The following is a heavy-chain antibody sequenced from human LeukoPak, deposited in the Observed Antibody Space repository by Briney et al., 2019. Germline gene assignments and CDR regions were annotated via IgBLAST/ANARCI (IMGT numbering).Heavy chain of an antibody. CDR2: INSDGSST. D-gene: IGHD2-15*01. V-gene: IGHV3-74*01. Sequence: GGSLRLSCAASGFTFSSYWMHWVRQAPGKGLVWVSRINSDGSSTSYADSVKGRFTISRDNAKNTLYLQMNSLRAEDTAVYYCARVGGRLYYFDYSSQGTLVTVSS. CDR1: GFTFSSYW. J-gene: IGHJ4*02. CDR3: ARVGGRLYYFDY.